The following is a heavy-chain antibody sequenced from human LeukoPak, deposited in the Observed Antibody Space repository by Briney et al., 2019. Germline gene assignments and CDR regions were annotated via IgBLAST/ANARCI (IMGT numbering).Heavy chain of an antibody. D-gene: IGHD3-22*01. CDR1: GGSIGSSSYY. V-gene: IGHV4-39*07. CDR3: ARDYRRIIVVVSDAFDI. Sequence: PSETLSLTCTVSGGSIGSSSYYWNWIRQSPGKGLEWIGEVNPRGSTNYNPSLKTRVTISADTSKNQFSLRLTSVTAADTAVYYCARDYRRIIVVVSDAFDIWGQGTMVTVSS. CDR2: VNPRGST. J-gene: IGHJ3*02.